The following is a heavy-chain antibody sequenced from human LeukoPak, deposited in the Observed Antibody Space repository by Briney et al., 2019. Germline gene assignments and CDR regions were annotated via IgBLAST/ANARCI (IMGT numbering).Heavy chain of an antibody. CDR2: IKKDVGEK. CDR1: GFTFSSHW. D-gene: IGHD4-23*01. Sequence: GGSLRLSCAASGFTFSSHWMTWIRQAPGKGLEWVASIKKDVGEKFYVDSVKGRFTISRDNAKNSLYLHMNSLRVEDTAVYYCARPTGGAFDIWGQGTMVTVSS. V-gene: IGHV3-7*01. CDR3: ARPTGGAFDI. J-gene: IGHJ3*02.